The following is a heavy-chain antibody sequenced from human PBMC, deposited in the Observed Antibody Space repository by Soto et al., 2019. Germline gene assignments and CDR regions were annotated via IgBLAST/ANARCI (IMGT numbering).Heavy chain of an antibody. CDR2: INPNSGGT. CDR3: ARDSYSYGYDY. Sequence: ASVKVSCKASGYTFTGYYMHWVRQGPGQGLEWMGWINPNSGGTNYAQKFQGWVTMTRDTSISTAYMELSRLRSDDTAVYYCARDSYSYGYDYWGQGTLVTVSS. J-gene: IGHJ4*02. V-gene: IGHV1-2*04. CDR1: GYTFTGYY. D-gene: IGHD5-18*01.